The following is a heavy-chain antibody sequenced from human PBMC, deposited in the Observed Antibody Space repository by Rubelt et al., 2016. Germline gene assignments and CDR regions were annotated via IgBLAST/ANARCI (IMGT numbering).Heavy chain of an antibody. CDR3: ARDQYQLLSHYYYGMDV. Sequence: PCKGLEWVAGMSYDGSKEYFADSVKGRLTISRDNSKNTLYLQMNSLRAEDTAVYYCARDQYQLLSHYYYGMDVWGQGTTVTVSS. J-gene: IGHJ6*02. V-gene: IGHV3-33*05. D-gene: IGHD2-2*01. CDR2: MSYDGSKE.